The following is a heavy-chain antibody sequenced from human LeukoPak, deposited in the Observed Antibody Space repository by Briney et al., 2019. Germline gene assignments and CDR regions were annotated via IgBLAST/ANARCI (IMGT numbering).Heavy chain of an antibody. V-gene: IGHV4-34*01. J-gene: IGHJ6*04. CDR3: ARGSPGYGMDV. CDR2: INHSGST. Sequence: SETLSLTCAVYGGSFSGYYWSWIRQPPGKGLEWIGEINHSGSTNYNPSLKSRVTISVDTSKNQFSLKLSSETAADTAVYYCARGSPGYGMDVWGKGTTVTVSS. CDR1: GGSFSGYY.